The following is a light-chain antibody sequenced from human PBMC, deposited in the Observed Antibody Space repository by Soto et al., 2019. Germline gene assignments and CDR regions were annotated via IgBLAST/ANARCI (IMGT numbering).Light chain of an antibody. V-gene: IGKV1-27*01. CDR3: QKYNTAPQT. Sequence: DIQMTQSPSSLSASVGDRISITCRASQGILDYVAWYQQKPGKAPKLLIYAASTLHSGVPCRFSGSGAGTDFTLTISSLQPEDVATYYCQKYNTAPQTFGPGTRVEIK. CDR1: QGILDY. CDR2: AAS. J-gene: IGKJ1*01.